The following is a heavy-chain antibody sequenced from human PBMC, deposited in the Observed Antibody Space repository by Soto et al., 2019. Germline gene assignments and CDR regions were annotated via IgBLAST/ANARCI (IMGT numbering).Heavy chain of an antibody. Sequence: SETLSLTCAVSGGAIISGGYSFTCIRQPPGKGLEWIGYIYHSGSTYYNPSLKSRVTISVDRSKNQFSLKLSSVTAADTAVYYCARGSYSGYDFAFDIWGQGTMVTVS. CDR2: IYHSGST. V-gene: IGHV4-30-2*01. J-gene: IGHJ3*02. D-gene: IGHD5-12*01. CDR1: GGAIISGGYS. CDR3: ARGSYSGYDFAFDI.